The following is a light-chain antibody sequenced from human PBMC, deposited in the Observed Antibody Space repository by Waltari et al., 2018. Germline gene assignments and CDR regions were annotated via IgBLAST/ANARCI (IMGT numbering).Light chain of an antibody. CDR1: QSVSTN. J-gene: IGKJ5*01. CDR3: QQYNDWPPVS. CDR2: AAS. Sequence: ILMTQSPATLSVSPGERATLSCRASQSVSTNLAWYQQIPGQAPRLLIYAASTRATGIPARFSGSGSGTEFTLTISSLQSEDFAVYHCQQYNDWPPVSFGQGTRLEIK. V-gene: IGKV3-15*01.